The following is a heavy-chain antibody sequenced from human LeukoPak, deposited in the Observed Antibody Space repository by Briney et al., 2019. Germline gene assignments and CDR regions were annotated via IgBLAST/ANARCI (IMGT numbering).Heavy chain of an antibody. CDR3: ARETSQKGAHYMDV. CDR1: GGSISSYY. Sequence: PSETLSLTCTVSGGSISSYYWSWIRQPPGKGLEWIGYIYYSGSTNYNPSLKSRVTISVDTSKNQFSLKLSSVTAAVTAVYYCARETSQKGAHYMDVWGKGTTVTVSS. D-gene: IGHD3-16*01. V-gene: IGHV4-59*12. J-gene: IGHJ6*03. CDR2: IYYSGST.